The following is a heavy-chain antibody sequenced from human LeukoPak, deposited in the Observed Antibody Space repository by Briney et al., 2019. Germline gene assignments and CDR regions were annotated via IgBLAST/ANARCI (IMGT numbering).Heavy chain of an antibody. CDR2: ISGNNLM. CDR1: GFTFNSYA. D-gene: IGHD2-15*01. J-gene: IGHJ4*02. V-gene: IGHV3-69-1*02. Sequence: GGSLRLSCGGSGFTFNSYAMAWVRQAPGKGLEWVSSISGNNLMYYADSVRGRFTISRDNANNSVSLQMNSLRGEDTAVYYCAREDCSEVRCYGAPDGWGQGTWVTVSS. CDR3: AREDCSEVRCYGAPDG.